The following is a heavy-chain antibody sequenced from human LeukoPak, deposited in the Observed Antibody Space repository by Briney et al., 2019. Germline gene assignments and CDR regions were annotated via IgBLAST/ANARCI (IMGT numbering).Heavy chain of an antibody. Sequence: GRSLRLSCAASGFTFSSYAMHWVRQAPGKGLEWVAVISYDGSNKYYADSVKGRFTISRDNSKSTLYLQMNSLRAEDTAVYYCARDRGNYHNWFDPWGQGTLVTVSS. CDR2: ISYDGSNK. J-gene: IGHJ5*02. CDR3: ARDRGNYHNWFDP. CDR1: GFTFSSYA. D-gene: IGHD4-11*01. V-gene: IGHV3-30*01.